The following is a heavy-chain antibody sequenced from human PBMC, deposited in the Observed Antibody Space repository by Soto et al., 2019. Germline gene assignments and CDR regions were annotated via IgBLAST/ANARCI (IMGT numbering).Heavy chain of an antibody. CDR3: ARGQYSGSYSTGQGAFDI. Sequence: GGSLRLSCAASGFTFSSYWMHWVRQAPGKGLVWVSRINSDGSSTSYADSVKGRFTISRDNAKNTLYLQMNSLRAEDTAVYYCARGQYSGSYSTGQGAFDIWGQGTMVTVSS. CDR1: GFTFSSYW. V-gene: IGHV3-74*01. J-gene: IGHJ3*02. CDR2: INSDGSST. D-gene: IGHD1-26*01.